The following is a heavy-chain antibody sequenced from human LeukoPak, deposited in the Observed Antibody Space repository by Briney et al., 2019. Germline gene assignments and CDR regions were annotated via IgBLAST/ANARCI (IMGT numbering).Heavy chain of an antibody. V-gene: IGHV3-23*01. D-gene: IGHD3-3*01. CDR3: AKDLWKADY. CDR2: ISGSGGST. Sequence: AGGSLRLSCAASGFTFSSYAMSWVRQAPGKGLEWVSAISGSGGSTYYADSVKGRFSISRDNSKNTLYLQMNSLRADDTAVYYCAKDLWKADYWGQGTLVTVSS. J-gene: IGHJ4*02. CDR1: GFTFSSYA.